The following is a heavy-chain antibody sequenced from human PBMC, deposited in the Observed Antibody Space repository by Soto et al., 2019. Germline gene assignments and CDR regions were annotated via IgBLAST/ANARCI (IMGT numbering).Heavy chain of an antibody. V-gene: IGHV1-69*01. CDR3: ARDRYPYNGAFPNVFDI. CDR1: GGTFTNYA. CDR2: IIPIFDTA. Sequence: QVHLVQSGAEVKKPGSSVKVSCKASGGTFTNYAVSWVRQVPGQGLEWLGGIIPIFDTADYSQKFQDRVTSTADESTTTAYMELSSLRSEDTAVYYCARDRYPYNGAFPNVFDIWGQGTVVTVSP. J-gene: IGHJ3*02. D-gene: IGHD1-26*01.